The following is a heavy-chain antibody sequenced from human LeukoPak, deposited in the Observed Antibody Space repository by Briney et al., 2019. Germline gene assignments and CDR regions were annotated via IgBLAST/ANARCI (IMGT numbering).Heavy chain of an antibody. J-gene: IGHJ5*02. CDR3: AKDQVEYYGNWFDP. CDR1: GFTFSSYG. V-gene: IGHV3-30*02. CDR2: IRYDGSNK. D-gene: IGHD3-10*01. Sequence: PGGSLRLSCAASGFTFSSYGMHWVRQAPGKGLEWVAFIRYDGSNKYYADSVKGRFTISRDNSKNTLYLQMNSLRAEDTAVYYCAKDQVEYYGNWFDPWGQGTLVTVSS.